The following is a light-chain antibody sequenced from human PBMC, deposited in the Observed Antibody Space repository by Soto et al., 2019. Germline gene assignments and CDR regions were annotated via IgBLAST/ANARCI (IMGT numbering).Light chain of an antibody. CDR2: DAS. V-gene: IGKV3-11*01. Sequence: DIVLTQSPSTVSFSPGDRASLSCRASQKVDTCLAWYQQKPGQPPSLLMYDASRRNTGVPARFSGSGSGTDFTLTITSLEPEDVAVYYCQQRYNCPVTFGEGTRVEI. CDR1: QKVDTC. CDR3: QQRYNCPVT. J-gene: IGKJ4*01.